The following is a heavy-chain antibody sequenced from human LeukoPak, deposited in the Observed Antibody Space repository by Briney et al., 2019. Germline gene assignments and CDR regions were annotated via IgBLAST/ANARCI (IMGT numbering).Heavy chain of an antibody. V-gene: IGHV1-18*04. Sequence: ASVKVSCKASGYTSTSYGISWVRQDPGQGLEWMGWISAYNGNTNYAQKLQGRVTMTTDTSTSTAYMELRSLRSDDTAVYYCARGRRGYSYGYCDYWGQGTLVTVSS. CDR2: ISAYNGNT. D-gene: IGHD5-18*01. CDR3: ARGRRGYSYGYCDY. J-gene: IGHJ4*02. CDR1: GYTSTSYG.